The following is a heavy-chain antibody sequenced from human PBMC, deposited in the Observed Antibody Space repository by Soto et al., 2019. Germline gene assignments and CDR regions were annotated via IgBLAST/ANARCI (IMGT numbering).Heavy chain of an antibody. J-gene: IGHJ5*02. D-gene: IGHD3-10*01. CDR3: ASTYGSGSYYNDPWFDP. CDR1: GYTFTSYG. Sequence: ASVKVSCKASGYTFTSYGISWVRQAPGQGLEWMGWISAYNGNTNYAQKLQGRVTMTTDTSTSTAYMELRSLRSDDTAVYYCASTYGSGSYYNDPWFDPWGQGTLVTVSS. V-gene: IGHV1-18*01. CDR2: ISAYNGNT.